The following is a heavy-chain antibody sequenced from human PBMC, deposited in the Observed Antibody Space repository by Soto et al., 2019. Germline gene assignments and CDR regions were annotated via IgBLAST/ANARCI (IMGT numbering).Heavy chain of an antibody. CDR2: IYHSGST. CDR1: GGSISSGGYS. J-gene: IGHJ4*02. D-gene: IGHD4-17*01. V-gene: IGHV4-30-2*01. Sequence: QLQLQESGSGLVKPSQTLSLTCAVSGGSISSGGYSWSWIRQPPGKGLEWIGYIYHSGSTYYNPSLKSRVTTSVDRSKHQFSLKLSSVTAADTAVYSCARTTVTYIDYWGQGTLVTVSS. CDR3: ARTTVTYIDY.